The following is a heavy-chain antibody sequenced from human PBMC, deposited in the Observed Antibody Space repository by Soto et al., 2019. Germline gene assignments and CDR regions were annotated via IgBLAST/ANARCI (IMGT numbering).Heavy chain of an antibody. J-gene: IGHJ5*01. CDR2: IYKSATT. D-gene: IGHD7-27*01. V-gene: IGHV4-30-4*01. CDR3: ARGRYCLTGRCFPNWFDS. CDR1: GDSISNLDYF. Sequence: TLSLTCSVSGDSISNLDYFWAWIRQPPGQALEYIGYIYKSATTYYNPSFESRVAISVDTSKSKFSLYVTSVTAADTAVYFCARGRYCLTGRCFPNWFDSWGQGALVTVSS.